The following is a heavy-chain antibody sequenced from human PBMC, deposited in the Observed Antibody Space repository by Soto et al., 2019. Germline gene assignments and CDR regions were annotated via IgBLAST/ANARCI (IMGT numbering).Heavy chain of an antibody. D-gene: IGHD6-19*01. CDR2: ISGSGGST. J-gene: IGHJ4*02. CDR3: AKDHESGSGWYTDLGTFDY. V-gene: IGHV3-23*01. Sequence: GGSLRLSCAASGFTFSSYAMSWVRQAPGKGLEWVSAISGSGGSTYYADSVKGRFTISRDNSKNTLYLQMNSLRAEDTAVYYCAKDHESGSGWYTDLGTFDYWGQGTLVTVSS. CDR1: GFTFSSYA.